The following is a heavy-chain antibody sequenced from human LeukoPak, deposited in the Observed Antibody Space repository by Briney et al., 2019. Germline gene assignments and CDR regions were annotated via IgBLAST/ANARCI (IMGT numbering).Heavy chain of an antibody. CDR3: AKSTVTIDY. D-gene: IGHD4-11*01. Sequence: ASVNVSCKASVYTFTGYYMHWVRQAPGQGREWMGLINPSSGRTTYAQKFQGRVSMTRDTSITTLYMELSRLRSDDPGVYYCAKSTVTIDYWGQGTLVTVSS. J-gene: IGHJ4*02. CDR2: INPSSGRT. CDR1: VYTFTGYY. V-gene: IGHV1-2*02.